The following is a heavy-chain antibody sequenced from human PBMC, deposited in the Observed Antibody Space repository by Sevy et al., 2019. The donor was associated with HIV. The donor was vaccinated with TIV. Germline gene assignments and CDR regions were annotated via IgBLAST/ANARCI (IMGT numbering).Heavy chain of an antibody. D-gene: IGHD3-16*01. CDR1: GFTFSSSA. CDR3: ARDRVMITFGVGEAFDI. Sequence: GGSLRLSCAASGFTFSSSAMNWVRQAPGKGLEWVSSISSSSTYIYYADSVKGRFTISRDNAKNSLYLQMNSLRAEDTAVYYCARDRVMITFGVGEAFDIWGQGTMVTVSS. V-gene: IGHV3-21*01. J-gene: IGHJ3*02. CDR2: ISSSSTYI.